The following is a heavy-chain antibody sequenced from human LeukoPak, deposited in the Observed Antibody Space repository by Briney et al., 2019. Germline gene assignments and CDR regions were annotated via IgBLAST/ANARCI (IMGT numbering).Heavy chain of an antibody. CDR3: RGYCSGGSCYFLVDY. D-gene: IGHD2-15*01. J-gene: IGHJ4*02. V-gene: IGHV3-11*04. Sequence: PGGSLRLSCAASGFTFSDYYMSWIRQAPGKGLEWVSYISSSGSTIYYADSVKGRFTISRDNAKNSLYLQMNSLRAEDTAVYCARGYCSGGSCYFLVDYWGQGTLVTVPS. CDR2: ISSSGSTI. CDR1: GFTFSDYY.